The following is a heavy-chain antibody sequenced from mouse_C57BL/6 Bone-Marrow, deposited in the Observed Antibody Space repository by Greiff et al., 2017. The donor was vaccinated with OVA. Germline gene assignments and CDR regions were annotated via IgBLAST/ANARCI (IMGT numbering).Heavy chain of an antibody. CDR3: ARSGYYGKGNYFDY. V-gene: IGHV14-2*01. Sequence: QLQQSGAELVKPGASVKLSCTASGFNIKDYYMHWVKQRTEQGLEWIGRIDPEDGETKYATKIQGKATITADTSSNTAYLQLSSLTSEDTAVYYCARSGYYGKGNYFDYWGQGTTLTVSS. D-gene: IGHD2-1*01. J-gene: IGHJ2*01. CDR1: GFNIKDYY. CDR2: IDPEDGET.